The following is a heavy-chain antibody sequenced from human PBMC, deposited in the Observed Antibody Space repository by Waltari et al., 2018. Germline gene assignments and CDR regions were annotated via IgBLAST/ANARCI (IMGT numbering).Heavy chain of an antibody. V-gene: IGHV4-4*02. Sequence: QLQLQESGPGLVKPSGTLSLICAVSGDSMSNNWWSWVRQSPGKGLEWIGQVLGSGRTNYIPSFARRVTISLDTATYQFALKMTAATAAHTALYYCARDRGRGLSLDTWGQAILVTVSP. J-gene: IGHJ5*02. CDR2: VLGSGRT. CDR1: GDSMSNNW. D-gene: IGHD2-15*01. CDR3: ARDRGRGLSLDT.